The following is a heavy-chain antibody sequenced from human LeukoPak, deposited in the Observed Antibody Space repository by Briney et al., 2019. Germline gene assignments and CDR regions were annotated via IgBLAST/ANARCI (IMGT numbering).Heavy chain of an antibody. CDR3: AKTVAGYWYFDL. V-gene: IGHV4-59*08. J-gene: IGHJ2*01. CDR2: IYYSGST. Sequence: SETLSLTCTVSGTSIRSYYWSWIRQPPGKGLEWIGCIYYSGSTNYNPSLKSRVSVSVDTSMNQFSLKLSSVTAADTAVYYCAKTVAGYWYFDLWGRGTLVTVSS. CDR1: GTSIRSYY. D-gene: IGHD6-19*01.